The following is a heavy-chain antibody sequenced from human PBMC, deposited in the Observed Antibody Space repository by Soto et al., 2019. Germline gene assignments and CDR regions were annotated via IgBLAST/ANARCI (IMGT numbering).Heavy chain of an antibody. CDR1: GGSISSYY. Sequence: WETLSLTCTVSGGSISSYYWSWIRQPPGKGLEWIGYIYYSGSTNYNPSLKSRVTISVDTSKNQFSLKLSSVTAADTAVYYCARTDYGDYEGRVDYWGQGTLVTVSS. J-gene: IGHJ4*02. CDR2: IYYSGST. D-gene: IGHD4-17*01. V-gene: IGHV4-59*08. CDR3: ARTDYGDYEGRVDY.